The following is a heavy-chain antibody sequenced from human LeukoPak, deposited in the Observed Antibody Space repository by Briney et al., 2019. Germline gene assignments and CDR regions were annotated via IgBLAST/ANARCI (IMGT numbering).Heavy chain of an antibody. CDR2: IYYSGST. CDR3: ARLNRYQGGVDY. CDR1: GGSISSHY. D-gene: IGHD2-2*01. J-gene: IGHJ4*02. Sequence: SETLSLTCTVSGGSISSHYWSWIRQPPGKGLEWIGYIYYSGSTNYNPSLKSRVTISVDTSKNQFSLKLSSVTAADTAVYYCARLNRYQGGVDYWGQGTLVTVSS. V-gene: IGHV4-59*11.